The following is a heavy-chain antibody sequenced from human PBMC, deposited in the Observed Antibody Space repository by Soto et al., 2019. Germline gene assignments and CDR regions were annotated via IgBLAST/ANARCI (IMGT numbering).Heavy chain of an antibody. Sequence: GSLRLSCAASGFTFSSYGMHWVRQAPGKGLEWVAVISYDGSNKYYADSVKGRFTISRDNSKNTLYLQMNSLRAEDTAVYYCARRSSWQDMYYFDYWGQGTLVTVSS. J-gene: IGHJ4*02. CDR1: GFTFSSYG. V-gene: IGHV3-30*03. D-gene: IGHD6-13*01. CDR3: ARRSSWQDMYYFDY. CDR2: ISYDGSNK.